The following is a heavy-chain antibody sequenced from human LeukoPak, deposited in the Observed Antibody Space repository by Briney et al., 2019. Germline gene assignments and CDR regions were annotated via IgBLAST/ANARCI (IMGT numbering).Heavy chain of an antibody. CDR1: GGSISSYY. J-gene: IGHJ6*02. CDR2: IYSSGST. D-gene: IGHD6-19*01. CDR3: SRGLVYSSGYDYGSDV. Sequence: SETLSLTCTVSGGSISSYYWTWIRQPAGKGLEWIGRIYSSGSTDYNPSLKSRLTMSLDMSKNRISLELTSVTAADTAMYYCSRGLVYSSGYDYGSDVWGQGTTVTVSS. V-gene: IGHV4-4*07.